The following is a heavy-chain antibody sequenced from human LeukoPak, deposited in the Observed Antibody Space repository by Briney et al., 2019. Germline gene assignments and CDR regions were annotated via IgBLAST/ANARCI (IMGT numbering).Heavy chain of an antibody. Sequence: ASVKVSCKASGYTFTSYGISWVRQAPGQGLEWMGWISVYNGNTNYAQKFQGRVTMTTDTSTSTAYMELRSLRSDDTAVYYCARDANPHTYYYDSSGYGNWFDPWGQGTLVTVSS. CDR2: ISVYNGNT. J-gene: IGHJ5*02. V-gene: IGHV1-18*01. CDR1: GYTFTSYG. CDR3: ARDANPHTYYYDSSGYGNWFDP. D-gene: IGHD3-22*01.